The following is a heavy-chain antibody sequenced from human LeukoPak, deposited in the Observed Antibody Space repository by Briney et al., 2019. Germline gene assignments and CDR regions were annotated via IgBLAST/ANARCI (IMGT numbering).Heavy chain of an antibody. CDR2: IYSGGST. D-gene: IGHD3-22*01. Sequence: GGSLRLSCAASGFTVSSNYMSWARQAPGKGLEWVSVIYSGGSTYYADSVKGRFTISRDNSKNTLYLQMNSLRAEDTAVYYCARGDYYDSSGYRLDYWGQGTLVTVSS. V-gene: IGHV3-53*01. CDR3: ARGDYYDSSGYRLDY. CDR1: GFTVSSNY. J-gene: IGHJ4*02.